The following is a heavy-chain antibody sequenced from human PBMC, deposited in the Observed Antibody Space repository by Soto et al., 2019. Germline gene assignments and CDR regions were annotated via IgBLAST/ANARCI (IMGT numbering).Heavy chain of an antibody. D-gene: IGHD1-26*01. CDR2: IIDSGGST. Sequence: PGGSLRLSCAASGFTFSSYSMNWARQAPGKGLVWVSDIIDSGGSTYYADAVKGRFTISRDNSKSTLYLQMNSLRAGDTAVYYCGKGRSYYYYYGVDVWGQGTTVTVSS. CDR1: GFTFSSYS. CDR3: GKGRSYYYYYGVDV. J-gene: IGHJ6*02. V-gene: IGHV3-23*01.